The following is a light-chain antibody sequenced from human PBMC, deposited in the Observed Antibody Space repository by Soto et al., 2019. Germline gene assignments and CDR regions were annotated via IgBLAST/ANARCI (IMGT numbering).Light chain of an antibody. J-gene: IGLJ2*01. CDR2: EGS. CDR1: SSDVGSYNL. V-gene: IGLV2-23*03. CDR3: CSYAGSSTFDVV. Sequence: QSVLTQPDSVSGSPGQSITISCTGTSSDVGSYNLVSWYQQHPGKAPKLMIYEGSKRTSGVSNRFSGSKSGNTASLTISGLQAEDEADYYCCSYAGSSTFDVVFGGGTKVTVL.